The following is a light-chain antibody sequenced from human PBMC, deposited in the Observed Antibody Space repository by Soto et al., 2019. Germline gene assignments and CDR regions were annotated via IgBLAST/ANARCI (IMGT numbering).Light chain of an antibody. V-gene: IGKV1-5*03. Sequence: DIQMTQSPSTLSGSVGDRVTITCRASQTISSWLAWYQQKPGKAPKLLIYKASTLKSGVPSRFSGSGSGTEFTLTISSLQPDDFAIYYCQQRYNWPPITFGQGTRLEIK. CDR2: KAS. J-gene: IGKJ5*01. CDR3: QQRYNWPPIT. CDR1: QTISSW.